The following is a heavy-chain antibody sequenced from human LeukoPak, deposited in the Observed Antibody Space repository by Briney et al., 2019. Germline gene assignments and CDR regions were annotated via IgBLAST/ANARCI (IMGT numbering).Heavy chain of an antibody. Sequence: PGGSLRLSCAASGFTFSSYSMNWVRQAPGKGLEWVSYISSSSSTIYYADSVKGRFTISRDNAKNSLYLQMNSLRAEDAAVYYCVRHNLISGQTRFIDLWGQGALVTVSS. CDR3: VRHNLISGQTRFIDL. V-gene: IGHV3-48*01. D-gene: IGHD5-12*01. CDR1: GFTFSSYS. J-gene: IGHJ5*02. CDR2: ISSSSSTI.